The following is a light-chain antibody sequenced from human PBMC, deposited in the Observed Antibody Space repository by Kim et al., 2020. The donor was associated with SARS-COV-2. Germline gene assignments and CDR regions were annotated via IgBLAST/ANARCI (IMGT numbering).Light chain of an antibody. Sequence: LVLTQSPGTLSLSPGEGATLSCRASQSVNGRFLAWYQQKPGQAPRLLIYGASTRATGIPDRFSGSGSCTDFTLTISRLEPEDFAMYYCQQDVSSVWTFSQGTKVDIK. J-gene: IGKJ1*01. CDR2: GAS. CDR3: QQDVSSVWT. CDR1: QSVNGRF. V-gene: IGKV3-20*01.